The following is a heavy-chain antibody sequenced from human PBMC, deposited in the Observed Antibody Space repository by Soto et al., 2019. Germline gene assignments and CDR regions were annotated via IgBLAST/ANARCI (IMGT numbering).Heavy chain of an antibody. Sequence: GGSLRLSCAASGFTFSSYGMHWVRQAPGKGLEWVAVIWYDGSNKYYADSVKGRFTISRDNSKNTLYLQMNSLRAEDMAVYYCAREKDIVVVPAAIPQECMDVWGQGTTVTVSS. J-gene: IGHJ6*02. CDR2: IWYDGSNK. D-gene: IGHD2-2*01. CDR3: AREKDIVVVPAAIPQECMDV. V-gene: IGHV3-33*01. CDR1: GFTFSSYG.